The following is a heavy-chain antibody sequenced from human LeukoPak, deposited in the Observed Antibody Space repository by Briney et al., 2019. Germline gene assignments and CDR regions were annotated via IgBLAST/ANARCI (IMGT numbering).Heavy chain of an antibody. D-gene: IGHD6-19*01. V-gene: IGHV1-2*02. CDR3: AKELSTSGLMYYYYYMDV. J-gene: IGHJ6*03. CDR2: INPNTGGT. CDR1: GYTFTGYY. Sequence: ASVKVSCKASGYTFTGYYMHWVRQAPGQGLEWMGWINPNTGGTKYAQRFQDRVTMTRDTSISTAYMELNSLRSDDTAMYYCAKELSTSGLMYYYYYMDVWGKGTTVTISS.